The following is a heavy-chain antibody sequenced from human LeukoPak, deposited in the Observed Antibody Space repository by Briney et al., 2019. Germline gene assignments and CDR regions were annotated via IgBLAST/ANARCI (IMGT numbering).Heavy chain of an antibody. Sequence: KPSQTLSLTCTVSGGSISRGSYYWSWIRQPAGKGLEWIGRIYTSGSTNYNPSLKSRVTISVDTSKNQFSLKLSSVTAADTAVYYCARDTYYYDSSGYALFDYWGQGTLVTVSS. D-gene: IGHD3-22*01. CDR3: ARDTYYYDSSGYALFDY. CDR1: GGSISRGSYY. CDR2: IYTSGST. J-gene: IGHJ4*02. V-gene: IGHV4-61*02.